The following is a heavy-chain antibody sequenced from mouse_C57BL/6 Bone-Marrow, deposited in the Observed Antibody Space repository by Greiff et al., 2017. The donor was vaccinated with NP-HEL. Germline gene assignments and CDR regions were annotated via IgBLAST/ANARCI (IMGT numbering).Heavy chain of an antibody. CDR3: ARIYYYYYGSSLWYFDV. CDR1: GYTFTSYW. CDR2: IDPSDSYT. Sequence: QVQLKQPGAELVKPGASVKLSCKASGYTFTSYWMQWVKQRPGQGLEWIGEIDPSDSYTNYNQKFKGKATLTVDTSSSTAYMQLSSLTSEDSAVYYCARIYYYYYGSSLWYFDVWGTGTTVTVSS. D-gene: IGHD1-1*01. V-gene: IGHV1-50*01. J-gene: IGHJ1*03.